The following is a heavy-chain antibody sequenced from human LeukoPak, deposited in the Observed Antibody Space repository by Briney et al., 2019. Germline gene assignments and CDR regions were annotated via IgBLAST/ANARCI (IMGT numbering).Heavy chain of an antibody. J-gene: IGHJ4*02. CDR2: IIPIFGTA. Sequence: SVNVSCKASGGTFSIYAISWVRQAPGERLEWMGRIIPIFGTANYAQNFQGRVTTNADNSTSPAYMALRSMTSEDTAVYYCEVIAAAGHFDYCGQGPLIPVSS. CDR3: EVIAAAGHFDY. CDR1: GGTFSIYA. D-gene: IGHD6-13*01. V-gene: IGHV1-69*06.